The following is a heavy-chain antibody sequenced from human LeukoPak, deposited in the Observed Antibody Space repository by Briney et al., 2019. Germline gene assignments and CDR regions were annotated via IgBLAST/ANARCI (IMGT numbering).Heavy chain of an antibody. CDR1: GFIFSSYA. V-gene: IGHV3-23*01. CDR3: AKNVVVKRYIDY. J-gene: IGHJ4*02. CDR2: ISGSGRTT. D-gene: IGHD2-15*01. Sequence: PGGSLRLSCAASGFIFSSYAMSWVRQAPGKGLEWVSTISGSGRTTEYADSVKGRFTISRDNSKNTLSLQMNSLRVEDTAIYYCAKNVVVKRYIDYWGQGTLVTVSS.